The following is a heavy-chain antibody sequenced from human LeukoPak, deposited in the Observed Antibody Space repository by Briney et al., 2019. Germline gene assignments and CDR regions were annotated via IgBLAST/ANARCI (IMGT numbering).Heavy chain of an antibody. Sequence: GGSLRLSCGVSGFSFGDYSMNWVRQTPEKGLEWLSSIDSSGAYIYYADLVKGRVTISRDNAKNSLFLQMGRLRAEDTAVYYCVGDQADTQFDSGEMIPLAHWGQGTLVIVSS. J-gene: IGHJ4*02. CDR2: IDSSGAYI. D-gene: IGHD5-24*01. CDR3: VGDQADTQFDSGEMIPLAH. V-gene: IGHV3-21*01. CDR1: GFSFGDYS.